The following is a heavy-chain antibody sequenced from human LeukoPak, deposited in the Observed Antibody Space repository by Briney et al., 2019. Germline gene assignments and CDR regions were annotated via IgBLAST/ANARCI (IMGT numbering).Heavy chain of an antibody. D-gene: IGHD2-2*01. CDR3: AGRGSSSGTFDV. CDR1: GGSISNLDYY. Sequence: PSETLSLTCTVSGGSISNLDYYWTWIRQPAGKRLEWIGRIYTSGGTNYNPSLKSRVTMSVDKSRNQISLNLASLTAADTALYYCAGRGSSSGTFDVWGPGTFVTVSS. CDR2: IYTSGGT. J-gene: IGHJ3*01. V-gene: IGHV4-61*02.